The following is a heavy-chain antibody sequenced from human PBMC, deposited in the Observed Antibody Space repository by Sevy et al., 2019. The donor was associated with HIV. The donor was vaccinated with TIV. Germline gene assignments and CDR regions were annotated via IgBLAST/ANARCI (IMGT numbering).Heavy chain of an antibody. Sequence: GGSLRLSCAASGFSFSNYAMHWVRQAPGKGLEWVAVISYDGSNKYYANSVKGRFTISRDNSKNTPYLQMNSLRAEDTAVYYCAKDLEATITWGYYFDYWGQGTLVTVSS. CDR1: GFSFSNYA. CDR2: ISYDGSNK. J-gene: IGHJ4*02. V-gene: IGHV3-30*18. D-gene: IGHD5-12*01. CDR3: AKDLEATITWGYYFDY.